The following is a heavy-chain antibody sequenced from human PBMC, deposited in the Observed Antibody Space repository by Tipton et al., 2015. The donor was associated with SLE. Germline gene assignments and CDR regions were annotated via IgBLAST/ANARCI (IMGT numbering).Heavy chain of an antibody. CDR2: IIPPFGPT. J-gene: IGHJ5*02. V-gene: IGHV1-69*19. CDR1: GGTFSKNA. D-gene: IGHD4-11*01. Sequence: QSGAEVKRPGSSVKVSCKASGGTFSKNALSWVRQAPGQGLEWLGEIIPPFGPTTYTQKFQSRVTITLDESTSTAYMELGSLRYADTSVYYSAYSMEWFLPWSQSTLGKVSS. CDR3: AYSMEWFLP.